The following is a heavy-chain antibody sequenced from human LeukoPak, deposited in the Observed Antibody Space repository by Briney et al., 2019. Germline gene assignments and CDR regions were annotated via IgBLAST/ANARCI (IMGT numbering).Heavy chain of an antibody. D-gene: IGHD2-2*01. Sequence: AGGSLRLSCAASGFTFSSYAMSWVRQAPGKGPEWVSAISGSGGSTYYADSVKGRFTISRDNSKNTLYLQMNSLRAEDTAVYYCAKNMAAIAEYFQHWGQGTLVTVSS. CDR3: AKNMAAIAEYFQH. CDR2: ISGSGGST. J-gene: IGHJ1*01. CDR1: GFTFSSYA. V-gene: IGHV3-23*01.